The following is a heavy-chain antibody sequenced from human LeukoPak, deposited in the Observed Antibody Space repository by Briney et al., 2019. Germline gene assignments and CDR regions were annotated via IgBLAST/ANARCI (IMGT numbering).Heavy chain of an antibody. D-gene: IGHD5-18*01. CDR3: ARDGVDTAMVFYYYYGMDV. V-gene: IGHV1-69*04. Sequence: SVKVSCKASGGTFSSYAISWVRQAPGQGLEWMGRIIPILGIANYAQKFQGRVTITADKSTSTAYMELSSLRSEDTAVYYCARDGVDTAMVFYYYYGMDVWGQGTTVTVPS. CDR2: IIPILGIA. J-gene: IGHJ6*02. CDR1: GGTFSSYA.